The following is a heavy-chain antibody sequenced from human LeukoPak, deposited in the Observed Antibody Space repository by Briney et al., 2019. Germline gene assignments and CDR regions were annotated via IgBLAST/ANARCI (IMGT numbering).Heavy chain of an antibody. V-gene: IGHV1-2*02. CDR2: INPNSGGT. D-gene: IGHD2-15*01. Sequence: ASVKVSCKASGYTFTGYYMHWVRQAPGQGLEWMGWINPNSGGTNYAQKFQGRVTMTRDTSISTAYMGLSRLRSDDTAVYYCAREVAETIHYYYYGMDVWGQGTTVTVSS. CDR3: AREVAETIHYYYYGMDV. J-gene: IGHJ6*02. CDR1: GYTFTGYY.